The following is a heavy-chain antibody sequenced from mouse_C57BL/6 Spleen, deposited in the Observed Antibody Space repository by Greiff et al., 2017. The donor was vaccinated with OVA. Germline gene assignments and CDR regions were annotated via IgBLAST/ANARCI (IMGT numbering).Heavy chain of an antibody. CDR2: CYPGSGSI. Sequence: QVHVKQSGAELVKPGASVKLSCKASGYTFTEYTIHWVKQRSGPGLEWIGWCYPGSGSIKYNEKFKDKATLTADKSSSTVYMGLSRLTSEDSAFYFCARPTKTYYGSHYCDYWGQGTTLTVSS. V-gene: IGHV1-62-2*01. CDR3: ARPTKTYYGSHYCDY. CDR1: GYTFTEYT. J-gene: IGHJ2*01. D-gene: IGHD1-1*01.